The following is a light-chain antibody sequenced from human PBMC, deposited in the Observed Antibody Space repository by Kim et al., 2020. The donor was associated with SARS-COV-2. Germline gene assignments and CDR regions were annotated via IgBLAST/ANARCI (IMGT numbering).Light chain of an antibody. CDR2: KAS. Sequence: SVGDRVTITCRASQSIEDWLAWYQQKPGQAPNLLIYKASSLESGVLSRFSGSGSGTEFTLTISALQPDDFATYYCQHYIHYPYTFGQGTK. CDR3: QHYIHYPYT. J-gene: IGKJ2*01. CDR1: QSIEDW. V-gene: IGKV1-5*03.